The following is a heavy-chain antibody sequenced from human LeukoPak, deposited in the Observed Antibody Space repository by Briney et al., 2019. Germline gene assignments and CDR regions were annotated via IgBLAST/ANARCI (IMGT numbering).Heavy chain of an antibody. Sequence: SETLSLTCTVSGGSISSYYWGWIRQPPGKGLEWIGSIYYSGSTNYNPSLKSRVTISVDTSKNQFSLKLSSVTAADTAVYYCARALGLYTYAGGFDYWGQGTLVTVSS. J-gene: IGHJ4*02. CDR3: ARALGLYTYAGGFDY. D-gene: IGHD3-16*01. CDR2: IYYSGST. V-gene: IGHV4-59*08. CDR1: GGSISSYY.